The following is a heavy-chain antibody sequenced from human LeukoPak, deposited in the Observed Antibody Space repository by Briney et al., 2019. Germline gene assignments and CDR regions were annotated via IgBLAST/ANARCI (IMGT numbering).Heavy chain of an antibody. D-gene: IGHD6-13*01. CDR1: GFTFSSYG. J-gene: IGHJ4*02. V-gene: IGHV3-30*18. Sequence: PGRSLRLSCAASGFTFSSYGMHWVRQAPGKGLEWVAVISYDGSNKYYADSVKGRFTISRDNSKNTLYLQMNSLRAEDTAVYYCAKESYSTSWQLDSWGQGTLVVVSS. CDR2: ISYDGSNK. CDR3: AKESYSTSWQLDS.